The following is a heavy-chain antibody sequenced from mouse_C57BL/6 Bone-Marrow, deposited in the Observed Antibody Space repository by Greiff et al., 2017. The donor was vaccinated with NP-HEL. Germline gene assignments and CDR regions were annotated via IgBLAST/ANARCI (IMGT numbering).Heavy chain of an antibody. V-gene: IGHV5-17*01. Sequence: EVKVVESGGGLVKPGGSLKLSCAASGFTFSDYGMHWVRQAPEKGLEWVAYISSGSSTIYYADTVKGRFTIPRDNGKNTLFLQMTSLRSEDTDMCDCARNFYDCPAWFAYWGQGTLVTVSA. D-gene: IGHD1-1*01. J-gene: IGHJ3*01. CDR1: GFTFSDYG. CDR3: ARNFYDCPAWFAY. CDR2: ISSGSSTI.